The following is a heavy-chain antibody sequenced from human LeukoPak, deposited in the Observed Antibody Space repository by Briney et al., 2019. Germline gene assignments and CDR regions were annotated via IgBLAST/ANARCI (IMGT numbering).Heavy chain of an antibody. CDR3: AKYYDFWSGYLPFDY. J-gene: IGHJ4*02. V-gene: IGHV3-7*01. CDR1: GFTFSSYW. Sequence: GGSLRLSCAASGFTFSSYWMSWVRQAPGKGLEWVANIKQDGSEKYYVDSVKGRFTISRDNAENSLYLQVNSLRAEDTAMYYCAKYYDFWSGYLPFDYWGQGTLVTVSS. D-gene: IGHD3-3*01. CDR2: IKQDGSEK.